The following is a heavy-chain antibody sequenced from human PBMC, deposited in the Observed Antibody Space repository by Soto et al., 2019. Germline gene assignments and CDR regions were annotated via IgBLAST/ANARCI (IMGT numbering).Heavy chain of an antibody. CDR1: GGSISSYY. Sequence: SETLSLTCTVSGGSISSYYWSWIRQPPGKGLEWIGYIYYSGSTNYNPSLKSRVTISLDTSKNQFSLKLSSVTAADTAVYYCAREKTDGGLDPWGQGTLVTVSS. D-gene: IGHD1-1*01. CDR2: IYYSGST. CDR3: AREKTDGGLDP. J-gene: IGHJ5*02. V-gene: IGHV4-59*01.